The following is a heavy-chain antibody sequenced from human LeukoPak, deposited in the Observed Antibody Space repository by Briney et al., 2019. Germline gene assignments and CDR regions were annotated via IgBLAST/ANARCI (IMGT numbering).Heavy chain of an antibody. J-gene: IGHJ2*01. CDR1: GYTFTVYY. CDR3: ARDYYDSSGYPDYWYFDL. V-gene: IGHV1-2*02. D-gene: IGHD3-22*01. CDR2: INPNSGGT. Sequence: ASVKVSCKASGYTFTVYYMHWVRQAPGQGLEWMGWINPNSGGTNYAQKFQGRVTMTRDTSISTAYMELSRLRSDDTAVYYCARDYYDSSGYPDYWYFDLWGRGTLVTVSS.